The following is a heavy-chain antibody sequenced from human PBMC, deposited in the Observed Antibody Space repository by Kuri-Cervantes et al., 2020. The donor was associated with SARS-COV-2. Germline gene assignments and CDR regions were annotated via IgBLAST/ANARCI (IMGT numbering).Heavy chain of an antibody. CDR1: GFTFNSSW. D-gene: IGHD5-12*01. CDR2: IKCDGSEK. Sequence: GGSLRLSCAASGFTFNSSWMHWVCQAPEKGLEWVADIKCDGSEKYYVDSVKGRFTISRDNAKNSLYLQMNSLRAEDTAVYYCARASVARYYFDYWGQGTLVTVSS. V-gene: IGHV3-52*01. J-gene: IGHJ4*02. CDR3: ARASVARYYFDY.